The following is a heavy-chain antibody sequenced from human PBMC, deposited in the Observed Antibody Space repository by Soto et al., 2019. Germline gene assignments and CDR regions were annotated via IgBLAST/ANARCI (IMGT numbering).Heavy chain of an antibody. CDR1: GFTFFSFV. V-gene: IGHV3-30*18. CDR3: AKDREPYSRSWPYY. Sequence: GGSLRLSCGASGFTFFSFVMHWVRQAPGKGLEWVTLISHDGTKKYYADSVKGRFTISRDNSKNTLYLQMNSLRVEDTAVYYCAKDREPYSRSWPYYWGQGTLVTVSS. D-gene: IGHD6-13*01. CDR2: ISHDGTKK. J-gene: IGHJ4*02.